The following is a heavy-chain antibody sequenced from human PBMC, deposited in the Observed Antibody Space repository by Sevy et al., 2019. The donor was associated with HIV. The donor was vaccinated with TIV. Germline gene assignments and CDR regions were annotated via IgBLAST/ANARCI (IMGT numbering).Heavy chain of an antibody. D-gene: IGHD3-10*01. V-gene: IGHV3-21*01. CDR1: GFTFSSYS. CDR3: ARTADRDYYYYMDV. J-gene: IGHJ6*03. Sequence: GGSLRLSCEASGFTFSSYSMNWVRQAPGKGLEWVSSISSSSSYIYYADSVKGRFTISRDNAKNSLYLQMNSLRAEDTAVYYCARTADRDYYYYMDVWGKGTTVTVSS. CDR2: ISSSSSYI.